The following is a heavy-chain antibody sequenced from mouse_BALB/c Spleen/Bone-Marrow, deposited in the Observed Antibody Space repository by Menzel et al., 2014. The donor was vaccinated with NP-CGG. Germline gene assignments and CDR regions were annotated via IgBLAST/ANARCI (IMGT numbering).Heavy chain of an antibody. CDR3: AREDYGNSWFAY. Sequence: VQLQESGAELVRPGSSVKISCKASGYAISGYWMNWVKQRPGQGLEWIGQIYPGDDDTIYNGKFKGKATLTADKSSNTAYMQLSSLTSEDSAVHLCAREDYGNSWFAYWGRGTLVTVSA. CDR2: IYPGDDDT. V-gene: IGHV1-80*01. CDR1: GYAISGYW. J-gene: IGHJ3*01. D-gene: IGHD2-1*01.